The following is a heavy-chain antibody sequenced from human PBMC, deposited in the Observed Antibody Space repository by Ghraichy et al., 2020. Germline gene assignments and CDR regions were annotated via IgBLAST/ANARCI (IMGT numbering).Heavy chain of an antibody. CDR3: MRDGRWSNIYNSNRFDDIFDM. J-gene: IGHJ3*02. CDR1: GFILRNYW. Sequence: GESLNISCEASGFILRNYWMSWVRQAPGKGLEWVASIRHDGSEKYYVDAVKGRFTISRDNAKNSLFLQLNSLRAEDTAVYYCMRDGRWSNIYNSNRFDDIFDMWGQGSMVTVSS. V-gene: IGHV3-7*01. D-gene: IGHD3-3*01. CDR2: IRHDGSEK.